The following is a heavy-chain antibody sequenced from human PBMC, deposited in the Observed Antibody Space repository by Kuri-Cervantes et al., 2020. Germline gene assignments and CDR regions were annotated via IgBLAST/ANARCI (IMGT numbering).Heavy chain of an antibody. V-gene: IGHV3-7*01. Sequence: GESLKISCAASGFTFSSYWMSWVRQVPAKGLEWVASIKQDGNEKYYVDSVKGRFTISRDNAENSLYLEMNSLRDEDTAVYYCAREERQYGDYVFDYWGQGTLVTVSS. CDR2: IKQDGNEK. CDR1: GFTFSSYW. D-gene: IGHD4-17*01. J-gene: IGHJ4*02. CDR3: AREERQYGDYVFDY.